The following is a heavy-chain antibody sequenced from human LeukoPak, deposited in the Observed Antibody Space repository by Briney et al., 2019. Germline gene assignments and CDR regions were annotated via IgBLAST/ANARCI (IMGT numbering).Heavy chain of an antibody. V-gene: IGHV3-23*01. CDR3: ARYFDRSGFYRDAFDV. CDR2: ISATAA. Sequence: PGGSLRLSCAASGFTFSSYAMSWVRQAPGKGLEWVSVISATAAYYADSVKGRFTISRDNAENSLHLQMNSLRDEDTAVYYCARYFDRSGFYRDAFDVWGQGTMVTVSS. D-gene: IGHD3-22*01. J-gene: IGHJ3*01. CDR1: GFTFSSYA.